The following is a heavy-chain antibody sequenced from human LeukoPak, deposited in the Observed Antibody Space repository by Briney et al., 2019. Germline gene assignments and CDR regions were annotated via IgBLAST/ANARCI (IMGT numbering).Heavy chain of an antibody. Sequence: SETLSLTCTVSGGSISSSSYYWGWIRQPPGKGLEWIGSIYYSGSTYYNPSLKSRVTISIDTSKNQFSLKLSSVTAADTAVYYCARLAWGLSIWGQGTMVTVSS. CDR2: IYYSGST. V-gene: IGHV4-39*07. CDR3: ARLAWGLSI. J-gene: IGHJ3*02. D-gene: IGHD1-26*01. CDR1: GGSISSSSYY.